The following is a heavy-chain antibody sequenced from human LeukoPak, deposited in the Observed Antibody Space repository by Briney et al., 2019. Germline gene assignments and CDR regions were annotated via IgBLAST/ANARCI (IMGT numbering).Heavy chain of an antibody. D-gene: IGHD3-3*01. CDR2: VNHSGST. V-gene: IGHV4-34*01. CDR3: ARGLRFSEWSKIDY. J-gene: IGHJ4*02. Sequence: SETLSLTCAVYGGSFSGYYWSWIRQPPGKGLEWIGEVNHSGSTNYNPSLKSRVTISVDTSKNQFSLKLSSVTAADTAVYYCARGLRFSEWSKIDYWGQGTLVTVSS. CDR1: GGSFSGYY.